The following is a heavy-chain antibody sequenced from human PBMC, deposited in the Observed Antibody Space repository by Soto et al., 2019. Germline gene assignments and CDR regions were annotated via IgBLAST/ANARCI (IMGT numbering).Heavy chain of an antibody. D-gene: IGHD1-7*01. CDR2: ISWNSGSI. V-gene: IGHV3-9*01. CDR3: AKASTGTTTLYYYYGMDV. CDR1: GFTFDDYA. Sequence: GGSLRLSCVGSGFTFDDYAMHWVRQAPGKGLEWVSGISWNSGSIGYADSVKGRFTISRDNAKNSLYLQMNSLRAEDTALYYCAKASTGTTTLYYYYGMDVWGQGTTVTVSS. J-gene: IGHJ6*02.